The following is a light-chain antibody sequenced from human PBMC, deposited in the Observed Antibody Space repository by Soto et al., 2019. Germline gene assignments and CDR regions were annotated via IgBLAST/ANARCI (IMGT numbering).Light chain of an antibody. J-gene: IGKJ1*01. CDR3: QQYVSWT. CDR1: QTISSNH. Sequence: EIVLTQSPGTLSVSPGERATLSCRASQTISSNHLAWYQQKPGQGPSLLIYGTSSRATGIPDRFSGSGSGTDFTLTITRLEPEDSAIYYCQQYVSWTFGQGTKVEIK. CDR2: GTS. V-gene: IGKV3-20*01.